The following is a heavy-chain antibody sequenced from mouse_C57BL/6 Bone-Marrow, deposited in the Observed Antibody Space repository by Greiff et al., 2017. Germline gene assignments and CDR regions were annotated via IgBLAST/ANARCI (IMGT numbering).Heavy chain of an antibody. CDR3: ARDYYGSSPFDAMDY. CDR2: ISDGGSYT. J-gene: IGHJ4*01. CDR1: GFTFSSYA. V-gene: IGHV5-4*01. Sequence: EVKLVESGGGLVKPGGSLKLSCAASGFTFSSYAMSWVRQTPEKRLEWVATISDGGSYTYYPDNVKGRFTISRDNAKNNLYLQMSHLKSEDTAMYYCARDYYGSSPFDAMDYWGQGTSVTVSS. D-gene: IGHD1-1*01.